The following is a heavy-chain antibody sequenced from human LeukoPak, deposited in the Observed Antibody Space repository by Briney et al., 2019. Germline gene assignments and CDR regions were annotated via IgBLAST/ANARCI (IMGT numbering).Heavy chain of an antibody. J-gene: IGHJ5*02. V-gene: IGHV4-39*01. CDR3: ASNIVVVPAAEYNWFDP. Sequence: SETLSLTCAVYGGSFSGYYWGWIRQPPGEGLEWIGSIYYSGSTYYNPSLKSRVTISVDTSKNQFSLKLSSVTAADTAVYYCASNIVVVPAAEYNWFDPWGQGTLVTVSS. CDR2: IYYSGST. CDR1: GGSFSGYY. D-gene: IGHD2-2*01.